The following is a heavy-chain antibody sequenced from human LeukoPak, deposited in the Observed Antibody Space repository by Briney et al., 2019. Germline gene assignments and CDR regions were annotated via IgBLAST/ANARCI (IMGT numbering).Heavy chain of an antibody. CDR2: IYYSGST. V-gene: IGHV4-59*01. CDR3: ARVGGMATAYFDY. Sequence: PSETLSLTCTVSGGSISSYYWSWIRQPPGKGLEWIGNIYYSGSTNYNPSLKSRVTISVDTSKNQFSLKLSSVTAADTAVYYCARVGGMATAYFDYWGQGTLVTVSS. J-gene: IGHJ4*02. D-gene: IGHD5-24*01. CDR1: GGSISSYY.